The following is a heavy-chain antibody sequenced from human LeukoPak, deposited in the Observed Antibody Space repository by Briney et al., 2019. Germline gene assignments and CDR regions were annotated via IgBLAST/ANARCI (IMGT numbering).Heavy chain of an antibody. Sequence: SETLSLTCTVSGGSISGDYWGWIRQPPGRGLEWIGYIYYGGTSDYNPSLKSRVTISVDRSKNQFSLNLSSVSAADTAVYYCARDPDYWGQGTLVAVSS. J-gene: IGHJ4*02. V-gene: IGHV4-59*01. CDR3: ARDPDY. CDR2: IYYGGTS. CDR1: GGSISGDY.